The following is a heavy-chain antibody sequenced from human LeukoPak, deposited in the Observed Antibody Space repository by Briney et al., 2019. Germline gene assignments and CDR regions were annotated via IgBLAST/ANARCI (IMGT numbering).Heavy chain of an antibody. Sequence: SETLSLTCTVSGGSISSYYWSWIRQPPGKGLEWIGYIYYSGSTNYNPSLKSRVTISVDTSKNQFPLKLSSVTAADTAVYYCARHVYYGSGGYFDYWGQGTLVTVSS. CDR1: GGSISSYY. CDR2: IYYSGST. J-gene: IGHJ4*02. D-gene: IGHD3-10*01. V-gene: IGHV4-59*08. CDR3: ARHVYYGSGGYFDY.